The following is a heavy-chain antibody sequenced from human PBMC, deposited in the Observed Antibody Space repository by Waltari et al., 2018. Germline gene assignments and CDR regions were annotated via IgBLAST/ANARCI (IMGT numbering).Heavy chain of an antibody. CDR1: GYSISRGYY. Sequence: QVQLQESGPGLVKPSETLSLTCAVSGYSISRGYYWGWIRQPPGKGLDWIGRMYHSGSTSYKPYIKSRVTISVDTSKNQFSLKLGAVTAADTAVYYCARDTPAPRITGATSVDYWGQGTLVTVSS. D-gene: IGHD1-20*01. CDR3: ARDTPAPRITGATSVDY. V-gene: IGHV4-38-2*02. J-gene: IGHJ4*02. CDR2: MYHSGST.